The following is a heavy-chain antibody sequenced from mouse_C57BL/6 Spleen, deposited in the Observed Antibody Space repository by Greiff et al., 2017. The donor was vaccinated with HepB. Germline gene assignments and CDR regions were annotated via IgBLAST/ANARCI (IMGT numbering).Heavy chain of an antibody. V-gene: IGHV14-2*01. Sequence: VHVKQSGAELVKPGASVKLSCTASGFNIKDYYMHWVKQRTEQGLEWIGRIDPEDGETKYAPKFQGKATIPADTSSNTSYLQLSSLTSEDTAVYYCAGGYGSSQYYFDYWGQGTTLTVSS. CDR3: AGGYGSSQYYFDY. D-gene: IGHD1-1*01. CDR2: IDPEDGET. CDR1: GFNIKDYY. J-gene: IGHJ2*01.